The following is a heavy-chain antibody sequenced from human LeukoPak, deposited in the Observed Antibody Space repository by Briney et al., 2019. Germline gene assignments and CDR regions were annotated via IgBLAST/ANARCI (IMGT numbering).Heavy chain of an antibody. Sequence: ASVKVSCKASGYTFTSYGISWVRQAPGQGLEWMGWISAYNGNTNYAQKFQGRVTMTRDTSISTAYMELSRLRSDDTAVYYCARYYYDSSGPRFDPWGQGTLVTVSS. D-gene: IGHD3-22*01. V-gene: IGHV1-18*01. CDR2: ISAYNGNT. CDR3: ARYYYDSSGPRFDP. CDR1: GYTFTSYG. J-gene: IGHJ5*02.